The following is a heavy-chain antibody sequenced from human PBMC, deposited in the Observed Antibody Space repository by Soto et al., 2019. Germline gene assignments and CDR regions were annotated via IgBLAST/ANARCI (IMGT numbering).Heavy chain of an antibody. J-gene: IGHJ5*02. V-gene: IGHV4-34*01. CDR1: GGSFSGYY. CDR2: INHSGST. CDR3: ARGRVVRGVTHNWFDP. D-gene: IGHD3-10*01. Sequence: QVQLQQWGAGLLKPSETLSLTCAVYGGSFSGYYWSWIRQPPGKGLEWIGEINHSGSTNYNPSLKSRVTISVDTSKNQFSLKLSSVTAADTAVYYCARGRVVRGVTHNWFDPWAQGTLVTVSS.